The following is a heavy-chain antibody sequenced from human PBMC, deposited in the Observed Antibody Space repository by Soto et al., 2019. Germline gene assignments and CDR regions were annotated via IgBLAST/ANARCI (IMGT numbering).Heavy chain of an antibody. J-gene: IGHJ4*02. CDR3: ARGGLGYCATTSCYGFDH. Sequence: QLQLQESGPGLVKPSETLSLTCTVSGGSISSGNYYWDWIRQPPGEGLEWIGGRYYSGSIYYNPSLKSRVTISVDTAKNQFSLKLSSVTAADTAVYYCARGGLGYCATTSCYGFDHWGQGTLVTVSS. CDR1: GGSISSGNYY. CDR2: RYYSGSI. D-gene: IGHD2-2*01. V-gene: IGHV4-39*01.